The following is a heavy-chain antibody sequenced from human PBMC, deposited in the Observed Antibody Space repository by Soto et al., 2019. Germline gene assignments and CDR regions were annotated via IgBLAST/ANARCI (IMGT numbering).Heavy chain of an antibody. Sequence: QVQLVESGGGVVQPGRSLRLSCAASGFTFSSYGMHWVRQAPGKGLEWVAVIWYDGSNKYYADSVKGRFTISRDNSKNTLYLQMNSLRAEDTAVYYCARDLQSRFDYWGQRTLVTVSS. CDR3: ARDLQSRFDY. CDR2: IWYDGSNK. CDR1: GFTFSSYG. J-gene: IGHJ4*02. V-gene: IGHV3-33*01.